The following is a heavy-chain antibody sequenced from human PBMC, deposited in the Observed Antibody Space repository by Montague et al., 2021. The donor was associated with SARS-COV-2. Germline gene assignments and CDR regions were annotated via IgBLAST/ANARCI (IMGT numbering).Heavy chain of an antibody. V-gene: IGHV3-74*01. D-gene: IGHD3-10*02. CDR2: ISRDGSRT. Sequence: SLRLSCAASGFSVSREWMHWVRQAPGKGLAWVSRISRDGSRTDYXESVRGRFIIYRDNAENTLYLQMNNLRVEDTAAYYCIRDMVGPFDDWGLGTLVTVSS. J-gene: IGHJ4*02. CDR3: IRDMVGPFDD. CDR1: GFSVSREW.